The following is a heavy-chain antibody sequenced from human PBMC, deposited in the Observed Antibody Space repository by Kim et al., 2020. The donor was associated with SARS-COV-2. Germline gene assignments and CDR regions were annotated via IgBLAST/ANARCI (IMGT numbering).Heavy chain of an antibody. V-gene: IGHV4-31*03. Sequence: SETLSLTCTVSGGSISSGGYYWSWIRQHPGKGLEWIGYIYYSGSTYYNPSLKSRVTISVVTSKNQFSLKLSSVTAADTAVYYCARGTVNPYYFDYWGQGTLVTVSS. CDR1: GGSISSGGYY. J-gene: IGHJ4*02. CDR3: ARGTVNPYYFDY. CDR2: IYYSGST. D-gene: IGHD4-17*01.